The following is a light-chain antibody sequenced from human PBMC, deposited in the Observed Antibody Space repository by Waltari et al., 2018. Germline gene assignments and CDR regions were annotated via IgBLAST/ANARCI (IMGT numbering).Light chain of an antibody. V-gene: IGLV2-14*03. CDR1: SSDVGGYNY. Sequence: HSALTQPASVSGSPGQSITISCTGTSSDVGGYNYVSWYQQHPGKAPKFMIYDVSNRPSGVSNRFSGSKSGNTASLTISGLQAEDEADYYCSSYISSSTLELFGGGTSLTVL. CDR3: SSYISSSTLEL. CDR2: DVS. J-gene: IGLJ2*01.